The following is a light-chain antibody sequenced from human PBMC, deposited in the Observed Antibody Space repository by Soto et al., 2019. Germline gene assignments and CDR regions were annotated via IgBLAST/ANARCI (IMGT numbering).Light chain of an antibody. CDR3: QKYNSGLIT. Sequence: IHMTQSPSSLTASVGDRVTITCRASQGIINYLAWYQQKPGKVPKLLIYGAYTLQSEVPSRFSGSGSGTDFTLTISSLQPEDVAIYYCQKYNSGLITFGQGTLLEIK. V-gene: IGKV1-27*01. CDR2: GAY. CDR1: QGIINY. J-gene: IGKJ5*01.